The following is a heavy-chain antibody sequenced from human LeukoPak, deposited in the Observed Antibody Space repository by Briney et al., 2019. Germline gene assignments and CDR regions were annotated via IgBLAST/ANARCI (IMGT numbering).Heavy chain of an antibody. CDR1: GGPFSGYY. CDR2: INHSGST. Sequence: SETLSLTCAVYGGPFSGYYWSWIRQPPGKGLEWIGEINHSGSTNYNPSLKSRVTISVDTSKNQFPLKLSSVTAADTAVYYCARVSSRRLPPSYSYDRRNYFDYWGQGTLVTVSS. V-gene: IGHV4-34*01. J-gene: IGHJ4*02. CDR3: ARVSSRRLPPSYSYDRRNYFDY. D-gene: IGHD3-22*01.